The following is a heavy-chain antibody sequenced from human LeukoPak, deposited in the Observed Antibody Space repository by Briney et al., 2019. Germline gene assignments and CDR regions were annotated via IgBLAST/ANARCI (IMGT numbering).Heavy chain of an antibody. Sequence: ASVKVSCKASGYTFSSKDINWVRQATGQGLEWVAWMNPSTGNRGSAQKFQGRVTMTGDTSTSTAYMELSNLRSDDTAVYYCARGSYTANYAPFDYWGQGTLVTVSS. CDR1: GYTFSSKD. CDR3: ARGSYTANYAPFDY. J-gene: IGHJ4*02. D-gene: IGHD3-16*01. V-gene: IGHV1-8*01. CDR2: MNPSTGNR.